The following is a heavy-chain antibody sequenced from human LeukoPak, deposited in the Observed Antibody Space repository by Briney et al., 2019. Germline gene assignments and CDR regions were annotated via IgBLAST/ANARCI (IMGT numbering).Heavy chain of an antibody. CDR3: ARPDTIFGVVAGMDV. Sequence: GESLKISCQASGYSFSNYWIGWVRQMPGKGLEWMGIIYPGDSDTRYSPSFRGQVTISANKSISTAYLQWSSLKASDTAKYYCARPDTIFGVVAGMDVWGQGTTVTVSS. D-gene: IGHD3-3*01. V-gene: IGHV5-51*01. CDR1: GYSFSNYW. CDR2: IYPGDSDT. J-gene: IGHJ6*02.